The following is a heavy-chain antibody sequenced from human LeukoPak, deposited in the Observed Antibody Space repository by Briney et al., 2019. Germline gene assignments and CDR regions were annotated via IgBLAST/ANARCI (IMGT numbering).Heavy chain of an antibody. J-gene: IGHJ4*02. Sequence: PGGSLRLSCAASGFTFSSYEMNWVRQAPGKGLEWMANISPDGGDEVYVDSVKGRFTISRDNAKNSVYLQMNNLRAEDTAVYYCSGRSGFSSIYWGQGILVTVSS. CDR1: GFTFSSYE. D-gene: IGHD2-2*01. CDR3: SGRSGFSSIY. CDR2: ISPDGGDE. V-gene: IGHV3-7*01.